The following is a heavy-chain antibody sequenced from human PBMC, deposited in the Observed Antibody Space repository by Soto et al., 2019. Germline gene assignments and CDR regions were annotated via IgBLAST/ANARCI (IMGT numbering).Heavy chain of an antibody. CDR2: MNPNSGNT. Sequence: SVKVSCKASGYTFTSYDINWVRQATGQGLEWMGWMNPNSGNTGYAQKFQGRVTMTRNTSISTAYMELSSLRSEDTAVYYCARVDPGPYYYYYYMDVWGKGTTVTVSS. J-gene: IGHJ6*03. CDR3: ARVDPGPYYYYYYMDV. D-gene: IGHD2-8*02. CDR1: GYTFTSYD. V-gene: IGHV1-8*01.